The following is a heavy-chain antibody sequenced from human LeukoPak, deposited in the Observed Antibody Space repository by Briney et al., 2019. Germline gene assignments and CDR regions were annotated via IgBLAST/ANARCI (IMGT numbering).Heavy chain of an antibody. CDR2: IYYSGST. CDR3: ARGRGGYDFYAY. J-gene: IGHJ4*02. CDR1: GGSISSYY. V-gene: IGHV4-59*01. D-gene: IGHD5-12*01. Sequence: PSKTLSLTCTVSGGSISSYYWSWIRQPPGKGLEWIGYIYYSGSTNYNPSLKSRVTISVDTSKNQFSLKLSSVTAADTAVYYCARGRGGYDFYAYWGQGNSVTVSS.